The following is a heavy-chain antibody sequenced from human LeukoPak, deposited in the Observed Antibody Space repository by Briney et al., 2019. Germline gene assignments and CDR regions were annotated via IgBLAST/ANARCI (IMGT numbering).Heavy chain of an antibody. V-gene: IGHV1-69*13. CDR1: GGTFSSYA. J-gene: IGHJ4*02. Sequence: SVKVSXKASGGTFSSYAISWVRQAPGQGLEWMGGIIPIFGTANYAQKFQGRVTITADESTSTAYMELSSLRSEDTAVYYCARVTLVRGVITGIFDYWGQGTLVTVSS. CDR3: ARVTLVRGVITGIFDY. D-gene: IGHD3-10*01. CDR2: IIPIFGTA.